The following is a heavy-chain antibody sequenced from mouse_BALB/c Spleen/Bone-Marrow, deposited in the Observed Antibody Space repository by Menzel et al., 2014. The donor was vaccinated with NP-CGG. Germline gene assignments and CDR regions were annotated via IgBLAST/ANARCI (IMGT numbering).Heavy chain of an antibody. J-gene: IGHJ2*01. CDR3: ARGGISVDY. V-gene: IGHV1-80*01. Sequence: QVQLQQSGAELVRPGSSVKISCKASGYAFSVYWMNWVKQRPGQGLEWIGQIYTGDGDTNYNGKFKGRATLTADKSSNTACMQLSSLTSEDSAVYFCARGGISVDYWGQGTTLTVSS. CDR1: GYAFSVYW. CDR2: IYTGDGDT.